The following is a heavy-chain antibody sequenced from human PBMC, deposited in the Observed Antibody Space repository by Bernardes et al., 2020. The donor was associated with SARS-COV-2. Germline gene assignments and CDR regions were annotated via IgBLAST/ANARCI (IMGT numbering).Heavy chain of an antibody. Sequence: GGSLRLSCAASGFTFSSYAMHWVRQAPGKGLEWVAVISYDGSTTQPPYYADSVKGRFTISRDNSKNTLYLQMNSLRTEDTAVYYCARGPSCSSTSCNYLPAETWGQGTLVTVSS. CDR1: GFTFSSYA. V-gene: IGHV3-30*04. CDR3: ARGPSCSSTSCNYLPAET. CDR2: ISYDGSTTQPP. D-gene: IGHD2-2*01. J-gene: IGHJ5*02.